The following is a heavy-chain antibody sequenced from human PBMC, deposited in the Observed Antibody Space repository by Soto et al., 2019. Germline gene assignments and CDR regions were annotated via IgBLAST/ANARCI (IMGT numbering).Heavy chain of an antibody. CDR3: ATSPAYSSSWFPLQH. Sequence: GGSLRLSCVASGFTVSSNYMYWVRQAPGKGLEWVSVIYSGGSTFYADSVKGRFTLSRDNSKNTLYLQMNRLRAEDTAVYYCATSPAYSSSWFPLQHWGQGTLVTVSS. J-gene: IGHJ1*01. V-gene: IGHV3-53*01. CDR1: GFTVSSNY. CDR2: IYSGGST. D-gene: IGHD6-13*01.